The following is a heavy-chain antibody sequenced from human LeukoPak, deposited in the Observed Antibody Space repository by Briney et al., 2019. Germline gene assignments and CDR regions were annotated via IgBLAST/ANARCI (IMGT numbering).Heavy chain of an antibody. CDR1: GGSFSGYY. CDR2: INHSGST. J-gene: IGHJ5*02. Sequence: SETLSLTCAVYGGSFSGYYWSWIRQPPGKGLEWIGEINHSGSTNYNPSLKSRVTISVDTSKNQFSLKLSSVTAADTAVYYCARVWGYSSSRGWFDPWGQGTLVTVSS. D-gene: IGHD6-13*01. V-gene: IGHV4-34*01. CDR3: ARVWGYSSSRGWFDP.